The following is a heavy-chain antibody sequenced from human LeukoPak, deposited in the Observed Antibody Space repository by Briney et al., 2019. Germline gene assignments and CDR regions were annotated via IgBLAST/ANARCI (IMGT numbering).Heavy chain of an antibody. CDR3: ARSDTVTTQTDY. Sequence: GGSLRLSCAASGFTFSSYAMSWVRQAPGKGLEWVSSISSSSTYIYYADSVKGRFTISRDNAKNSLYLQMNSLRAEDTAVYYCARSDTVTTQTDYWGQGTLVTVSS. V-gene: IGHV3-21*01. CDR2: ISSSSTYI. CDR1: GFTFSSYA. J-gene: IGHJ4*02. D-gene: IGHD4-17*01.